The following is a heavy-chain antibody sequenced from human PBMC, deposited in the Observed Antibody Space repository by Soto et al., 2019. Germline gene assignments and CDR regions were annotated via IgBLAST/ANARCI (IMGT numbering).Heavy chain of an antibody. D-gene: IGHD4-17*01. CDR2: INQDGSVK. CDR1: GFTFSHYW. V-gene: IGHV3-7*01. Sequence: EVPLVDSGGDLVQPGGSLRLSCAASGFTFSHYWMTWVRQAPGKGLEWVANINQDGSVKTYLDSMKGRLTISRDNAQDSLYLQMDSLRAEDTAVYYCGRDPGYGALDYWGQGTLVTVSA. J-gene: IGHJ4*02. CDR3: GRDPGYGALDY.